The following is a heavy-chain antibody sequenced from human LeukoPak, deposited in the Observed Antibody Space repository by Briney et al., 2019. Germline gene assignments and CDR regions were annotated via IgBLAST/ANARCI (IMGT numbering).Heavy chain of an antibody. V-gene: IGHV1-69*04. Sequence: PRASVKVSCKASGGTFSSYAISWVRQAPGQGLEWMGRIIPILGIANYAQKFQGRVTITADKSTSTAYMELSSLRSEDTAVYYCAREGDNDILTGYYLQYFQHWGQGTLVTVSS. CDR2: IIPILGIA. CDR1: GGTFSSYA. J-gene: IGHJ1*01. CDR3: AREGDNDILTGYYLQYFQH. D-gene: IGHD3-9*01.